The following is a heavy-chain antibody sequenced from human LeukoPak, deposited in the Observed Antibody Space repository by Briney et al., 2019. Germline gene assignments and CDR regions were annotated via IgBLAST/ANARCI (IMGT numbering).Heavy chain of an antibody. CDR3: AKSENNVYGDYGAFDI. Sequence: PGGSLRLSCAASGFTFSSYGMHWVRQAPGKGLEWGAFIRYDGSNKYYADSVKGRFTISRDNSKNTLYLQMNSLRAEDTAVYYCAKSENNVYGDYGAFDIWGLGTMVTVSS. J-gene: IGHJ3*02. CDR1: GFTFSSYG. V-gene: IGHV3-30*02. CDR2: IRYDGSNK. D-gene: IGHD4-17*01.